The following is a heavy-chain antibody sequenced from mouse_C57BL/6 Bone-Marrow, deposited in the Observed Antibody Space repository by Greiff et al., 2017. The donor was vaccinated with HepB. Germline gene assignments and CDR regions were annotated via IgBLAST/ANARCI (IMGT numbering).Heavy chain of an antibody. V-gene: IGHV3-6*01. J-gene: IGHJ1*03. Sequence: EVQRVESGPGLVKPSQSLSLTCSVTGYSITSGYYWNWIRQFPGNKLEWMGYISYDGSNNYNPSLKNRISITRDTSKNQFFLKLNSVTTEDTATYYCARDGIYYYGSSWYFDVWGTGTTVTVSS. D-gene: IGHD1-1*01. CDR2: ISYDGSN. CDR3: ARDGIYYYGSSWYFDV. CDR1: GYSITSGYY.